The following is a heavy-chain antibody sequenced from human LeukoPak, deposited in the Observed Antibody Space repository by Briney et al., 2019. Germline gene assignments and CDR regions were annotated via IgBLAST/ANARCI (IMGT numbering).Heavy chain of an antibody. D-gene: IGHD2-15*01. Sequence: ASVKVSCKASGYTFTSYDINWVRQATGQGLEWMGWMNPNSGNTGYAQKFQGRVTMTRNTSISTAYMELSSLRSEDTAVYYCAIGGYCSGGSCYSYYYYGMDVWGQGTTVTVSS. J-gene: IGHJ6*02. CDR2: MNPNSGNT. V-gene: IGHV1-8*01. CDR1: GYTFTSYD. CDR3: AIGGYCSGGSCYSYYYYGMDV.